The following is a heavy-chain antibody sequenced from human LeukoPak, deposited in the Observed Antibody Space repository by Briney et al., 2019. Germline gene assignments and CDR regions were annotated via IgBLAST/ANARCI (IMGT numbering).Heavy chain of an antibody. D-gene: IGHD3-3*01. V-gene: IGHV3-9*01. CDR3: AKGRTYYDFWIPFHY. CDR1: GFTFDNYA. CDR2: VGFNGGSV. Sequence: GGPLRLSCAASGFTFDNYAFHWVRQGPGKGLGWVAGVGFNGGSVAYADSVKGRFTISRDNAKKSLYLQMSSLRLEDTALYYCAKGRTYYDFWIPFHYWGQGTLVTVSS. J-gene: IGHJ4*02.